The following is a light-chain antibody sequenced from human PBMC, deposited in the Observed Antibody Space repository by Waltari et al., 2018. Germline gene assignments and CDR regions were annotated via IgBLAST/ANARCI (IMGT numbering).Light chain of an antibody. CDR1: QGISDW. Sequence: MTQSPSTLSASVGDRVTITCRASQGISDWLAWHQQKPGKAPKLLIYKASSLESGVPSRFSGSGSGTEFTLTISSLQPDDFATYYCQQYNGYPTFGQGTRVVIK. J-gene: IGKJ1*01. CDR2: KAS. V-gene: IGKV1-5*03. CDR3: QQYNGYPT.